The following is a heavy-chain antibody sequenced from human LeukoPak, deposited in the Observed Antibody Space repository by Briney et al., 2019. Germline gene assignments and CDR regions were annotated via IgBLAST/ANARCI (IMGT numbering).Heavy chain of an antibody. CDR3: AREGYYYDSSGYYSY. D-gene: IGHD3-22*01. V-gene: IGHV3-48*01. CDR2: ISSSSSTI. Sequence: GGSLRLSCAASGFTFSSYSMTWVRQAPGKGLEWVSYISSSSSTIYYADSVKGRFTISRDNAKNSLYLQMNSLRAEDTAVYYCAREGYYYDSSGYYSYWGQGTLVTVSS. J-gene: IGHJ4*02. CDR1: GFTFSSYS.